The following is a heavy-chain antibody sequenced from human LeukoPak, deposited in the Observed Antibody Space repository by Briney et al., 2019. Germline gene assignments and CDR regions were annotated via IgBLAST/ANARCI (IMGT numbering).Heavy chain of an antibody. V-gene: IGHV3-30-3*01. CDR3: AGGGCSSLSCEGDY. Sequence: GGSLRLSCEASGLIFSKTAMHWVRQAPGKGLDWVATTSSDSTYNYYKESVKGRFTISRDNSKNILYLQMNSLRPDDTAVYYCAGGGCSSLSCEGDYWGQGTLVTVSS. J-gene: IGHJ4*02. D-gene: IGHD2-2*01. CDR1: GLIFSKTA. CDR2: TSSDSTYN.